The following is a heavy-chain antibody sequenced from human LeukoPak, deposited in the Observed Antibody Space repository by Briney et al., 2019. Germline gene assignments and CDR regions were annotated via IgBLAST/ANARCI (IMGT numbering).Heavy chain of an antibody. Sequence: SETLSLTCTVSGGSISSGSYYWSWIRQPAGKGLEWIGRIYTSGSTNYNPSLKSRVTISVDTSKNQFSLKLSSVTAADTAVYYCARGDYGSGLFDYWGQGTLVTVSS. D-gene: IGHD3-10*01. CDR3: ARGDYGSGLFDY. V-gene: IGHV4-61*02. CDR2: IYTSGST. CDR1: GGSISSGSYY. J-gene: IGHJ4*02.